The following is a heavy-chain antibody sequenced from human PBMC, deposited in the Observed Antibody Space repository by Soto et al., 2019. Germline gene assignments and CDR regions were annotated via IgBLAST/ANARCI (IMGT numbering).Heavy chain of an antibody. V-gene: IGHV1-69*01. CDR1: GGTFSSYA. Sequence: QVQLVQSGAEVKKPGSSVKVSCKASGGTFSSYAISWVRQAPGQGLEWMGGIIPIFGTANYAQKFQGRVTITADESTSTAYMELSSLRSEDTAVYYCAREGGNYWSSTSCITGWFDRWGQGTLVTVSS. CDR3: AREGGNYWSSTSCITGWFDR. D-gene: IGHD2-2*01. J-gene: IGHJ5*02. CDR2: IIPIFGTA.